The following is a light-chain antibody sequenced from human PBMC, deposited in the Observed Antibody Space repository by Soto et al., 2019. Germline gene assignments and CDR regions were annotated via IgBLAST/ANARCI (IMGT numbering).Light chain of an antibody. V-gene: IGKV4-1*01. CDR1: QSVLYSSNNKNY. J-gene: IGKJ2*01. Sequence: DIVMTQSPDSLAVSLGERATINCKSSQSVLYSSNNKNYLAGYQQRPGQPPKLLIYWASTRESWVPDRFSGSGSGTDFTLTITSLQAEDVAVYYCQQYESTPPTFGQGTKLEIK. CDR2: WAS. CDR3: QQYESTPPT.